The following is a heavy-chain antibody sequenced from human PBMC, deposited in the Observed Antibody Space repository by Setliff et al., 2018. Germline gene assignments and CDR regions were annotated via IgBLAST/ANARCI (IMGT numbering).Heavy chain of an antibody. D-gene: IGHD3-3*01. V-gene: IGHV4-4*07. Sequence: SETLSLTCTVSGDSISGFYWSWIRQSAGRGLEWIGHFHTGGATDYNPSLKSRVTISLDTSKNQFSLSLTSVTAADTAVYYCARMSGFQYIDVWGKGTTVTVSS. CDR1: GDSISGFY. CDR2: FHTGGAT. CDR3: ARMSGFQYIDV. J-gene: IGHJ6*03.